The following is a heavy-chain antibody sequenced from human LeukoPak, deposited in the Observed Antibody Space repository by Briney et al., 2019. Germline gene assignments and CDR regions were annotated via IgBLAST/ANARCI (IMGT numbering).Heavy chain of an antibody. J-gene: IGHJ6*04. CDR2: ISYDGSNK. CDR1: GFTFSSYG. D-gene: IGHD3-10*01. CDR3: ARDAHTGSGTYWGGVDYYYGLDV. V-gene: IGHV3-30*03. Sequence: SGGSLRLSCAASGFTFSSYGMHWVRQAPGKGLEWVAVISYDGSNKYYADSVKGRFTISRDNSKNTLYLQMNSLRAEDTAVYYCARDAHTGSGTYWGGVDYYYGLDVWGKGTTDTVSS.